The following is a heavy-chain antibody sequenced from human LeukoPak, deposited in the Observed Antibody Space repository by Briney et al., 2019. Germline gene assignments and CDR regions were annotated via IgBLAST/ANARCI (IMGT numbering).Heavy chain of an antibody. D-gene: IGHD6-13*01. Sequence: SQTLSLTCAVSGGSISSGGYSWSWIRQPPGKGLEWIGYIYHSGSTYYNPSLKSRVTISIDMSKNQFSLKLYSVTTADTAVYYCARDLRQQLVNNWFDPWGQGTLVTVSS. CDR2: IYHSGST. CDR1: GGSISSGGYS. CDR3: ARDLRQQLVNNWFDP. V-gene: IGHV4-30-2*01. J-gene: IGHJ5*02.